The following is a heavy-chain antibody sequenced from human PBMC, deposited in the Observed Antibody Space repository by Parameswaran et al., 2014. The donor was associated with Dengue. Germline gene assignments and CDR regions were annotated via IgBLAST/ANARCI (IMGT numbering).Heavy chain of an antibody. V-gene: IGHV3-66*02. CDR2: IYSGGST. CDR3: ARNTLGPIERDAFDI. Sequence: RWIRQPPGKGLEWVSVIYSGGSTYYADSVKGRFTISRDNSKNTLYLQMNSLRAEDTAVYYCARNTLGPIERDAFDIWGQGTMVTVSS. J-gene: IGHJ3*02. D-gene: IGHD1-26*01.